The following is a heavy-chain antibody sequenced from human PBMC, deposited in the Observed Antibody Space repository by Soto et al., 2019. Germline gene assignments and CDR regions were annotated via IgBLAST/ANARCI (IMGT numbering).Heavy chain of an antibody. CDR3: ASPGYYYDSSGYYPFDY. CDR1: GFTFSSYG. CDR2: IWYDGSNK. J-gene: IGHJ4*02. D-gene: IGHD3-22*01. V-gene: IGHV3-33*01. Sequence: QVQLVESGGGVVQPGRSLRLSCAASGFTFSSYGMHWVRQAPGKGLEWVAVIWYDGSNKYYADSVKGRFTISRDNSKNTLYLQMNSLRAEDTAVYYCASPGYYYDSSGYYPFDYWGQGTLVTVSS.